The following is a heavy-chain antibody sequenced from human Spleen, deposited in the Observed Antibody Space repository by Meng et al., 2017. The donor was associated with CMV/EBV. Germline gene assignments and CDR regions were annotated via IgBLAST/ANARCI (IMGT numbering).Heavy chain of an antibody. CDR3: VRGGYLRNLYEDYTLYYGLDV. V-gene: IGHV3-72*01. CDR1: GFTFSDHY. CDR2: TRNKANSYTT. J-gene: IGHJ6*02. Sequence: GGSLRLSCAASGFTFSDHYMDWVRQAPGKGLEWVGRTRNKANSYTTEYAASVKGRFTISRDDSKNSLYLQMNSLRVEDTAVYYCVRGGYLRNLYEDYTLYYGLDVWGQGTTVTVSS. D-gene: IGHD4-11*01.